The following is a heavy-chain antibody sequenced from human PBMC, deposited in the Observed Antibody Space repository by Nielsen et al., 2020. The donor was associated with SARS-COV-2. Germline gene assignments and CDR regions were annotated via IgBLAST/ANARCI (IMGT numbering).Heavy chain of an antibody. J-gene: IGHJ6*02. Sequence: GESLKISCAASGFTFSSYGMHWVRQAPGKGLEWVAVISYDGSNKYYADSVKGRFTISRDNSKNTLYLQMNSLRAEDTAVYYCAKATPRSVYYGMDVWGQGTTVTVSS. V-gene: IGHV3-30*18. D-gene: IGHD2-15*01. CDR3: AKATPRSVYYGMDV. CDR2: ISYDGSNK. CDR1: GFTFSSYG.